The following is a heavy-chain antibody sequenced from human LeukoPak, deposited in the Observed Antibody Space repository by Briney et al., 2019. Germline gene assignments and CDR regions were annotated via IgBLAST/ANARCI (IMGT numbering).Heavy chain of an antibody. CDR1: GGSISGYY. J-gene: IGHJ4*02. CDR3: ARGQGGNYYLNYFDY. CDR2: FYYSGST. V-gene: IGHV4-59*01. D-gene: IGHD1-26*01. Sequence: PSETLSLTCTVSGGSISGYYWSWIRQPPGKGLEWIGHFYYSGSTNHNPSLKSRVTISVDTSRNQFSLKLTSVTAADTAVYYCARGQGGNYYLNYFDYWGQGALVTVSS.